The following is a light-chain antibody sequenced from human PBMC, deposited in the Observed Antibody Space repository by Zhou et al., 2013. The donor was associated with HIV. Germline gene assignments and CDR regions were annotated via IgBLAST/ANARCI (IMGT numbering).Light chain of an antibody. V-gene: IGKV1-39*01. CDR2: SAS. CDR3: QQSYSTPPT. Sequence: IQMTQSPSSLPASVGESVIITCQTNQSIDTYLNWYHQQPGKAPKLLIYSASRLQSGVPSRFYAGGSGTHFSLTIGSLQPEDFATYYCQQSYSTPPTFGPGTRLEVK. CDR1: QSIDTY. J-gene: IGKJ5*01.